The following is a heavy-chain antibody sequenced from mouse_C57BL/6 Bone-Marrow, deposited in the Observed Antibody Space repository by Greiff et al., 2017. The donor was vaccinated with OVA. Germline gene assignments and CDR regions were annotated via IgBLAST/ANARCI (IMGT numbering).Heavy chain of an antibody. CDR3: ARGVYYGPDY. J-gene: IGHJ2*01. Sequence: QVQLKESGAELVKPGASVKISCKASGYAFSSYWMNWVKQRPGKGLEWIGQIYPGDGDTTYNGKFKGKATLTADTSSSTAYMQLSSLTSEDSAVYFGARGVYYGPDYWGQGTTLTVSS. V-gene: IGHV1-80*01. CDR2: IYPGDGDT. D-gene: IGHD1-1*01. CDR1: GYAFSSYW.